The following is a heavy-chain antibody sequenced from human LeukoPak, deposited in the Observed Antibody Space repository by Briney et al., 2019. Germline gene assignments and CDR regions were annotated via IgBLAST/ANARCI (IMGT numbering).Heavy chain of an antibody. CDR3: AKGSYSSGAHFDY. CDR1: RFTFSSYA. CDR2: ISGSGGTT. J-gene: IGHJ4*02. Sequence: GGSLRLSCAASRFTFSSYAMTWVRQPPGKGLEWVAAISGSGGTTYYADFAKGRFTISRDNSKNTLYLQMNSLRAEDTAVYYCAKGSYSSGAHFDYWGQGTLVTVSS. V-gene: IGHV3-23*01. D-gene: IGHD6-19*01.